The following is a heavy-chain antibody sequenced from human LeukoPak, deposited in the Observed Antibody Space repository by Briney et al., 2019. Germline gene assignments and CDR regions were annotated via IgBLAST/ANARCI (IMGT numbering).Heavy chain of an antibody. CDR2: ISYDESDK. D-gene: IGHD2-15*01. Sequence: GGSLRLSCAASGFTFSNYGMHWVRQAPGKGLEWVTVISYDESDKYYADSVKGRFTISRDNSKNTLYLQMNSLRPEDTAVYYCAKGVVAATNAAYYGMDVWGQGTTVTVSS. CDR1: GFTFSNYG. V-gene: IGHV3-30*18. J-gene: IGHJ6*02. CDR3: AKGVVAATNAAYYGMDV.